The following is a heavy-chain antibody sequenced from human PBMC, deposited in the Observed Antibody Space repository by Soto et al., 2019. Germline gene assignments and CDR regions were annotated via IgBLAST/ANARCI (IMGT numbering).Heavy chain of an antibody. V-gene: IGHV4-59*01. CDR3: ARGGDNSPWYYSL. CDR2: IFSNGRT. Sequence: PSETLSLTCTVSGGSINNNYWSWIRQPPGRGLEWIGYIFSNGRTNYNPSLETRVAISVDTSKNQLSLKLRSVTAADTAVYYCARGGDNSPWYYSLWGQGDLVTVSS. CDR1: GGSINNNY. D-gene: IGHD3-10*01. J-gene: IGHJ4*02.